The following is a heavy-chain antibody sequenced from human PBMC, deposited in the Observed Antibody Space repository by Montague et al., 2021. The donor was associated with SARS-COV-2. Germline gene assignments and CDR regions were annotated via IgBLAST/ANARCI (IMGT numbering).Heavy chain of an antibody. V-gene: IGHV6-1*01. CDR1: GDSVSRNDIA. CDR3: ARVRQLGRGMDV. Sequence: CAISGDSVSRNDIAWYWFRQSPSRGLEWLGRTFYRSEWNYHYADSLKNRITIDPDTSKNQVSLQLRSVTPEDKAGYFCARVRQLGRGMDVWGQGTTVTVSS. CDR2: TFYRSEWNY. J-gene: IGHJ6*02. D-gene: IGHD6-13*01.